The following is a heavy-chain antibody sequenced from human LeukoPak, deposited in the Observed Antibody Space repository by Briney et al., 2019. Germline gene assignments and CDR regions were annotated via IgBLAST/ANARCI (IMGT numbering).Heavy chain of an antibody. V-gene: IGHV3-13*01. CDR1: GLSFSGYD. J-gene: IGHJ2*01. D-gene: IGHD4-17*01. Sequence: GGSLRLSCAASGLSFSGYDMHWVRQATGKGLEWVSAIGTKGDTYYSDSVGGRFTISRENGKNSLYLQMNSLRAGDTAVYYCAREMSDTVTWGWYFDLWGRGTLVTVSS. CDR3: AREMSDTVTWGWYFDL. CDR2: IGTKGDT.